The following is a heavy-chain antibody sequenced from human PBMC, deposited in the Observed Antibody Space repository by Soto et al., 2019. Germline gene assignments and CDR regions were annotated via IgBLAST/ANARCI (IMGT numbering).Heavy chain of an antibody. CDR3: ARGAAVGYTYYYGMDV. Sequence: SETLSLTCAVYGGSFSGYYWSWIRQPPGKGLEWIGEINHSGSTNYNPSLKSRVTISVDTSKNQFSLKLSSVTAADTAVYYCARGAAVGYTYYYGMDVWGQGTTVTVSS. CDR1: GGSFSGYY. D-gene: IGHD3-16*02. J-gene: IGHJ6*02. CDR2: INHSGST. V-gene: IGHV4-34*01.